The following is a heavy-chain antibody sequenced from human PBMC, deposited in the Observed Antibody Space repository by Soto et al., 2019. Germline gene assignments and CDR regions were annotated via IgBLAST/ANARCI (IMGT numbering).Heavy chain of an antibody. CDR3: ARGDLRATEDS. D-gene: IGHD1-26*01. CDR2: INHTGGT. Sequence: PSETLSLTCTVSGGSFSGYYWSWIRQPPGKGLEWIGEINHTGGTNYNPSLKSRVTISVDTSKSHFSLKLTSVTAADTAVYYCARGDLRATEDSWGQGTLVTVSS. J-gene: IGHJ4*02. V-gene: IGHV4-34*01. CDR1: GGSFSGYY.